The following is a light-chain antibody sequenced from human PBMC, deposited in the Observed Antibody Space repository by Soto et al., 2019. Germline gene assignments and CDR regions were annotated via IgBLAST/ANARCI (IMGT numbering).Light chain of an antibody. V-gene: IGKV1-39*01. CDR1: QSISRY. CDR2: SAS. CDR3: QQRYTTPLT. J-gene: IGKJ4*01. Sequence: DIQMTQSPSSLSASVGDRVTITCRASQSISRYLNWYQQKPGKAPNLLIYSASSLQSGVPSRFSGGGSGTDFTLTISSLQPEDFATYYCQQRYTTPLTFGGGTNVEIK.